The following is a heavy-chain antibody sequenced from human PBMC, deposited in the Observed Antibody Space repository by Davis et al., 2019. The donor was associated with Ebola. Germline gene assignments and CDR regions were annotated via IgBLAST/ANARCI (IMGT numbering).Heavy chain of an antibody. J-gene: IGHJ6*02. CDR2: IGTAGDT. CDR3: ARGFRTYYYDSSGYYADYGMDV. CDR1: GFTFSSYD. D-gene: IGHD3-22*01. Sequence: GGSLRLSCAASGFTFSSYDMHWVRQATGKGLEWVSAIGTAGDTYYPGSVKGRFTISRENAKNSLYLQMNSLRAEDTAVYYCARGFRTYYYDSSGYYADYGMDVWGQGTTVTVSS. V-gene: IGHV3-13*01.